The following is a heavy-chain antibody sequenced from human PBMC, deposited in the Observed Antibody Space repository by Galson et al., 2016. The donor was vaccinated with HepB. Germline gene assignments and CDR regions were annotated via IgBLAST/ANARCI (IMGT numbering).Heavy chain of an antibody. CDR1: GASIVSAHW. J-gene: IGHJ3*02. D-gene: IGHD1-1*01. V-gene: IGHV4-4*02. CDR2: ISYRGTT. CDR3: ARSVNEAFDI. Sequence: ETLSLTCTVSGASIVSAHWCSWVRQPPGKGLEWIGAISYRGTTYDYPSLKSRLTVSVDTSKNQFSLKLSSVTAADTAVYYCARSVNEAFDIWGQGTMVTVSS.